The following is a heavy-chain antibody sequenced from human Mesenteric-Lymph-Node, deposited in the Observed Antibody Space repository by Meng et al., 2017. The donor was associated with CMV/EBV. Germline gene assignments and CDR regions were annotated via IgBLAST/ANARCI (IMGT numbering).Heavy chain of an antibody. CDR1: GFTVSSNY. Sequence: GESLKISCAASGFTVSSNYMSWVRQAPGKGLEWVSLIYSGGSSTYYADSVKGRFTISRDNSKSKVYLQMNSLRAEDTAVYYCAKSGSYYRYGMDVWGQGTTVTVSS. CDR3: AKSGSYYRYGMDV. V-gene: IGHV3-23*03. D-gene: IGHD3-10*01. CDR2: IYSGGSST. J-gene: IGHJ6*02.